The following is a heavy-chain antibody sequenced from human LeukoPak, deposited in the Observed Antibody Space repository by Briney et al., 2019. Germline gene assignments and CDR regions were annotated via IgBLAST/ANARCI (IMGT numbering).Heavy chain of an antibody. Sequence: GGSLRLSCAASGFTFSSYAMSWVRQAPGKGLEWVSAISGSGGSTYYADSVKGRFTISRDNSKNTLYLQMNSLRAEDTAVYYCAGITGTTGDYYYYYMDVWGKGTTVTVSS. J-gene: IGHJ6*03. D-gene: IGHD1-7*01. CDR3: AGITGTTGDYYYYYMDV. CDR1: GFTFSSYA. V-gene: IGHV3-23*01. CDR2: ISGSGGST.